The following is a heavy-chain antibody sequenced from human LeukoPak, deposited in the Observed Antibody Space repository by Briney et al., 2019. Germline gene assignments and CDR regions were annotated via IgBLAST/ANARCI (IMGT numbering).Heavy chain of an antibody. CDR2: INTNTGDP. Sequence: ASVKVSCKASGYTFTSYAMNWVRQAPGQGLEWMGWINTNTGDPTYAQGFTGRFVFSLDTSVSTAYLQISSLKTEDTAVYYCARGGQAGYRAFDIWGQGTMVTVSS. J-gene: IGHJ3*02. V-gene: IGHV7-4-1*02. D-gene: IGHD3-9*01. CDR1: GYTFTSYA. CDR3: ARGGQAGYRAFDI.